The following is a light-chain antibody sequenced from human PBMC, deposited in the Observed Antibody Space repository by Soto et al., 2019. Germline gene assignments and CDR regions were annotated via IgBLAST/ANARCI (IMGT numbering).Light chain of an antibody. Sequence: QSVLTQPPSVSGAPGQRVTISCTGSSSNIGAGYDVHWYQQLPGTAPKLLIYGNSNRPSGVPDRFSGSKSGTSASLAITGLQAEDEADYYCQSYDSCLSVDVVFGGGTKVTVL. CDR2: GNS. J-gene: IGLJ2*01. CDR3: QSYDSCLSVDVV. V-gene: IGLV1-40*01. CDR1: SSNIGAGYD.